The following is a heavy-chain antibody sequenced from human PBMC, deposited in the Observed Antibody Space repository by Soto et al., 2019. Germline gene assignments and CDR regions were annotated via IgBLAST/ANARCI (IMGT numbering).Heavy chain of an antibody. CDR1: GFTFSSYA. CDR3: AREKWEPDAFDI. CDR2: ISYDGSNK. J-gene: IGHJ3*02. Sequence: QVQLVESGGGVVQPGRSLRLSCAASGFTFSSYAMHWVRQAPGKGLEWVAVISYDGSNKYYADSVKGRFTISRDNSKNTLYLQMNSLRAEDTAVYYCAREKWEPDAFDIWGQGTMVTVSS. D-gene: IGHD1-26*01. V-gene: IGHV3-30-3*01.